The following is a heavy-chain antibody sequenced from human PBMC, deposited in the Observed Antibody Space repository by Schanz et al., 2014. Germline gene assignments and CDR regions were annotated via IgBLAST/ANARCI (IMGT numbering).Heavy chain of an antibody. V-gene: IGHV3-23*04. D-gene: IGHD6-19*01. CDR2: ISGSGVTI. J-gene: IGHJ4*02. Sequence: EVQLVESGGGLVQPGGSLRLSCAASGFTFSNHALSWVRQTPGKGLEWVSVISGSGVTIYYADSVKGRFTISRDNSKNTLYLQMNSLRAEDTAVYYCARDPNTSAWLPYFDTWGQGTLVTVSS. CDR1: GFTFSNHA. CDR3: ARDPNTSAWLPYFDT.